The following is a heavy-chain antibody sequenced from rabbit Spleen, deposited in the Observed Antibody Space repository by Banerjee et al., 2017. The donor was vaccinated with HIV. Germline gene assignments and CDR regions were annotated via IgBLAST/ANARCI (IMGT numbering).Heavy chain of an antibody. D-gene: IGHD5-1*01. J-gene: IGHJ2*01. Sequence: QSLEESGGGLVQPEGSLALTCKASGFDFTSTYYMCWVRQAPGKGLELIACIDTSSGNYATWAKGRFTISKTSSTTVTLQMTSVTVADTATYFCARSTTNHHYDGFDPWGPGTLVTVS. CDR2: IDTSSG. CDR1: GFDFTSTYY. V-gene: IGHV1S40*01. CDR3: ARSTTNHHYDGFDP.